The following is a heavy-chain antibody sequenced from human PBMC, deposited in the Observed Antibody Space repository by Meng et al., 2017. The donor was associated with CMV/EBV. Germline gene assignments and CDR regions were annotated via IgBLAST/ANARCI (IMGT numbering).Heavy chain of an antibody. V-gene: IGHV4-4*02. CDR3: ASEVGATTAFDY. D-gene: IGHD1-26*01. J-gene: IGHJ4*02. Sequence: CAVSGGSISSSNWWSWVRQPPGKGLEWIGEIYHSGSTNYNPSLKGRVTISVDKSKNQFSLKLSSVTAADTAVYYCASEVGATTAFDYRGQGTLVTVSS. CDR1: GGSISSSNW. CDR2: IYHSGST.